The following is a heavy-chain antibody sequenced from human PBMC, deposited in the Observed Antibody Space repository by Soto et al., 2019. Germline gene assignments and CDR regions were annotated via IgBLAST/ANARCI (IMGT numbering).Heavy chain of an antibody. CDR1: GASITSFH. D-gene: IGHD3-10*01. Sequence: SETLSLTCSVSGASITSFHWSWIRQAPGKGLEWIAYIYYTGFIKYNPSLQSRATISLDTSKNQLSLELNSVTAADTAVYYCVKDRGGYNPYDWFDSWGQGTLVTVSS. CDR2: IYYTGFI. CDR3: VKDRGGYNPYDWFDS. V-gene: IGHV4-59*01. J-gene: IGHJ5*01.